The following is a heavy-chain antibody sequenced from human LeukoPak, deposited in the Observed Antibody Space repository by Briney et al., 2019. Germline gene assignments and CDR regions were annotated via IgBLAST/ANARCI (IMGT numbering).Heavy chain of an antibody. D-gene: IGHD3-10*01. J-gene: IGHJ5*02. CDR3: GTDHQDRWFGKFYTRFDP. CDR1: GFIFSIYG. V-gene: IGHV3-30*03. Sequence: GGSLRLSCAASGFIFSIYGIHWGRDAPGKGLEWVAVISYDGSNKYYADSGKGRFTTSTDNSKKPLYPQMTSLRAADTAVYYCGTDHQDRWFGKFYTRFDPWGQGTLVTVSS. CDR2: ISYDGSNK.